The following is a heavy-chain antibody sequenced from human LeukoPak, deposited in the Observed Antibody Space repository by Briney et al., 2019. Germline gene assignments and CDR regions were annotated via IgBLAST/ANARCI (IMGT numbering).Heavy chain of an antibody. J-gene: IGHJ3*02. CDR3: ARDMGCSSTSCYGQVPDAFDI. Sequence: GASVRVSCKASGYTFTSYYMHWVRQAPGQGLEWMGIINPSGGSTSYAQKFQGRVTMTRDMSTSTVYMELSSLRSEDTAVYYCARDMGCSSTSCYGQVPDAFDIWGQGTMVTVSS. CDR1: GYTFTSYY. CDR2: INPSGGST. V-gene: IGHV1-46*01. D-gene: IGHD2-2*01.